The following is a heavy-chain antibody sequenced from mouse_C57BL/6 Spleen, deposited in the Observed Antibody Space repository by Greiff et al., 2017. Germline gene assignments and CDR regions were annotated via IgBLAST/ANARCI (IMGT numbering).Heavy chain of an antibody. CDR2: ISDGGSYT. J-gene: IGHJ4*01. V-gene: IGHV5-4*03. CDR1: GFTFSSYA. CDR3: ARHDGYYSYAMDY. Sequence: EVKLVESGGGLVKPGGSLKLSCAASGFTFSSYAMSWVRQTPEKRLEWVATISDGGSYTYYPDNVKGRFTISRDNAKNNLYLQMSHLKSEDTAMYYCARHDGYYSYAMDYWGQGTSVTVSS. D-gene: IGHD2-3*01.